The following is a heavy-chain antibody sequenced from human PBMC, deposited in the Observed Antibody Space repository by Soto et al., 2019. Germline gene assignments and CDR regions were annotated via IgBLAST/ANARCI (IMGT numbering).Heavy chain of an antibody. D-gene: IGHD3-3*01. CDR2: IYHSGST. V-gene: IGHV4-4*02. CDR3: ARDRAFWSGSYYYYGMAV. J-gene: IGHJ6*02. CDR1: SGSISSSNW. Sequence: PSETLSLTCAVSSGSISSSNWWSWVRQPPGKGLEWIGEIYHSGSTNYNPSLKSRVTISVDKSKNQFSLKLSSVTAADTAVYYCARDRAFWSGSYYYYGMAVWGQGTTVTVSS.